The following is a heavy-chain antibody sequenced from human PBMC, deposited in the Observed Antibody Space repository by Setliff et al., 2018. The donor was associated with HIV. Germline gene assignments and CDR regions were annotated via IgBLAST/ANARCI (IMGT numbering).Heavy chain of an antibody. V-gene: IGHV1-8*01. CDR3: ARKMGRTVARFDS. J-gene: IGHJ4*02. D-gene: IGHD4-17*01. Sequence: GAPVKVSCKASGYTFITYDINWVRQATGQGLEWMGWMNPNTGNTGYTQKFQGRVSMTRNTSKSTAYMELSNLTSEDTAIYYCARKMGRTVARFDSWGQGTLVTVSS. CDR1: GYTFITYD. CDR2: MNPNTGNT.